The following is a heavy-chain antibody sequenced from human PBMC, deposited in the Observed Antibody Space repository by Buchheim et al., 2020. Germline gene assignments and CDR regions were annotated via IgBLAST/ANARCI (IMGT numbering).Heavy chain of an antibody. Sequence: QVQLQESGPGLVKPSQTLSLTCTVSGGSISSGSYYWSWIRQPAGKGLEWIGRIYTSGSTNYNPSLKSRVTISVDTSKNQFSLKLSSVTAADTAVYYCARGHFRYDGSGSDWFDPWGQGTL. CDR3: ARGHFRYDGSGSDWFDP. D-gene: IGHD3-22*01. CDR1: GGSISSGSYY. V-gene: IGHV4-61*02. CDR2: IYTSGST. J-gene: IGHJ5*02.